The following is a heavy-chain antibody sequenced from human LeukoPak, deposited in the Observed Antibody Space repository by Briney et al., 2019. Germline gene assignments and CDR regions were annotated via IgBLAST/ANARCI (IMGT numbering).Heavy chain of an antibody. CDR3: ARRFDS. V-gene: IGHV3-48*01. Sequence: PGGSLRLSCAASGFSFTAYSMNWVPQAPGRGLEWISYIGPGGDIYYADSVTGRFTASRDTAKNSLYLQMNGLRVEDTAVYYCARRFDSWGQGTLVTVSS. J-gene: IGHJ4*02. CDR1: GFSFTAYS. CDR2: IGPGGDI.